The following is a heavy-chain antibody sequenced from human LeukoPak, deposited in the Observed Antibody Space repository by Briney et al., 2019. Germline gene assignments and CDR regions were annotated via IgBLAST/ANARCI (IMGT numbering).Heavy chain of an antibody. V-gene: IGHV4-59*08. D-gene: IGHD4-11*01. CDR2: IYYSGST. J-gene: IGHJ6*02. CDR1: GGSIRSYH. CDR3: ARQTTLNFYYAMDV. Sequence: SETLSLTCTVSGGSIRSYHWSWIRQPPGKGLEWIGDIYYSGSTNYNPSLKSRVTISVDTSKNQFSLKLSSVTAADTAVYYCARQTTLNFYYAMDVWGQGTTVTVSS.